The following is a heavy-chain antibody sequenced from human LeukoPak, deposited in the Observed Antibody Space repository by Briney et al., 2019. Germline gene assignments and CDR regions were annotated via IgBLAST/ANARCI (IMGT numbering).Heavy chain of an antibody. Sequence: GGSLRLSCAASGFTFSTYGMHWVRQAPGKGLEWVALITYDGYYKYYSDSVKGRFTISRDDSKNTLYLQMNSLRAEDTAVYYCAKSGQYISGWYDYWGQGTLVTVSS. CDR2: ITYDGYYK. CDR1: GFTFSTYG. CDR3: AKSGQYISGWYDY. D-gene: IGHD6-19*01. V-gene: IGHV3-30*18. J-gene: IGHJ4*02.